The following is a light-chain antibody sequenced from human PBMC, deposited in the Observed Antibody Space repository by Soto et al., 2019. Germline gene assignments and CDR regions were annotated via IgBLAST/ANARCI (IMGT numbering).Light chain of an antibody. CDR3: QQYNSYPLT. Sequence: AIPLTQSPSSLSASVGDRVTITCRASQSISSYLNWYQQKPGKAPKLLIYDASSLESGVPSRFSGSGSGTEFTLTISSLKPDDFATYYCQQYNSYPLTFGGGTKVDIK. V-gene: IGKV1-13*02. CDR1: QSISSY. J-gene: IGKJ4*01. CDR2: DAS.